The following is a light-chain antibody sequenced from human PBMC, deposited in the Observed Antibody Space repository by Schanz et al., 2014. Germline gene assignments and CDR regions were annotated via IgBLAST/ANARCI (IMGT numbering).Light chain of an antibody. CDR3: QQLNTYPFA. CDR1: QSIGTW. Sequence: DVQMTQSPSTLSASVGDRVTLTCRASQSIGTWLAWYQQKPGKVPKLLIYDGSTLESGVPSRFSGSGSGTEFTLTISSLQPEDFATYYCQQLNTYPFAFGPGTTVDV. J-gene: IGKJ3*01. CDR2: DGS. V-gene: IGKV1-5*01.